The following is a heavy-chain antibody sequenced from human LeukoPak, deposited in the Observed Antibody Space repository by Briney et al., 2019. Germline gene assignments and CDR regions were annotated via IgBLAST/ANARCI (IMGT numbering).Heavy chain of an antibody. V-gene: IGHV1-46*01. CDR1: GYTFTSNY. J-gene: IGHJ5*02. D-gene: IGHD2-15*01. Sequence: ASVKVSCKAFGYTFTSNYMHWVRQAPGQGPEWMGVISPSGGSTTYAQKFQGRVTMTRDVSTSTVYMELSSLRSEDTAIYYCARDAPYCSGGSCLNWFDPWGQGTLVTVSS. CDR2: ISPSGGST. CDR3: ARDAPYCSGGSCLNWFDP.